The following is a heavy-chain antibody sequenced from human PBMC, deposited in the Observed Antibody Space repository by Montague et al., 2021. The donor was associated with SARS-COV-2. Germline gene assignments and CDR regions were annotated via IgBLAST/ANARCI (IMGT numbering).Heavy chain of an antibody. Sequence: PALVKPTQTLTLTCSFSGFSLSTSAVGVGWIRQPPGKALEWLAVIYWNDDKYYDPSLNSRLTITKDTSKNQVVLTMTNMDPVDAATYYCAHRRGLPDAPGWFDPWGQGTLVTVSS. CDR2: IYWNDDK. CDR1: GFSLSTSAVG. J-gene: IGHJ5*02. CDR3: AHRRGLPDAPGWFDP. D-gene: IGHD2-2*01. V-gene: IGHV2-5*01.